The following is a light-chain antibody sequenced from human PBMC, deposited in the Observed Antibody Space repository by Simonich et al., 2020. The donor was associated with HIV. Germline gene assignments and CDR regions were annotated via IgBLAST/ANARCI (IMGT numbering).Light chain of an antibody. V-gene: IGLV2-11*01. CDR3: CSYAGIYTFWV. CDR2: DVS. J-gene: IGLJ3*02. CDR1: SCDVGGYNY. Sequence: QSALTQPRSVSGSPGQSVTISCTETSCDVGGYNYVSWYQQHPGKAPKLMIYDVSKRPSGVPDRFSGSKSGNTSSLTISGLQAEDEADYYCCSYAGIYTFWVFGGGTKLTVL.